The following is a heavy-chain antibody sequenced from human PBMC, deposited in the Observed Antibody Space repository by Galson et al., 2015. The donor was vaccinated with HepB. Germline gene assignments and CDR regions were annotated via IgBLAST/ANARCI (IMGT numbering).Heavy chain of an antibody. D-gene: IGHD4-17*01. Sequence: SLRLSCAASGFTFSSYAMHWVRQAPGKGLEWVAVISYDGSNKYYADSVKGRFTISRDNSENTLYLQMNSLRAEDTAVYYCARGDDYGDYGYFDYWGQGTLVTVSS. CDR3: ARGDDYGDYGYFDY. CDR2: ISYDGSNK. V-gene: IGHV3-30*04. J-gene: IGHJ4*02. CDR1: GFTFSSYA.